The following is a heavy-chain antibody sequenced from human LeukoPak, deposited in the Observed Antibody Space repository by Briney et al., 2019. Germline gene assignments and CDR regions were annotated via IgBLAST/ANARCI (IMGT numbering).Heavy chain of an antibody. D-gene: IGHD3-16*01. CDR3: AGGTEKSWGSDY. CDR2: IYYSGST. J-gene: IGHJ4*02. Sequence: SETLSLTCTVSGGSISSSSYYWGWIRQPPGKGLEWIGSIYYSGSTYYNPSLKSRVTISVDTSKNQFSLKLSSVTAADTAVYYCAGGTEKSWGSDYWGQGTLVTVSS. CDR1: GGSISSSSYY. V-gene: IGHV4-39*07.